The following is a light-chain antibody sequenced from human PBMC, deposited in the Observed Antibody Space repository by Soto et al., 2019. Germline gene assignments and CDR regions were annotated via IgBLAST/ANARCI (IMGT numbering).Light chain of an antibody. V-gene: IGKV3-15*01. J-gene: IGKJ1*01. Sequence: EIVMTQSPATLSVSPGERATLSCRASQSISSNLAWYQQKPGQAPRLLIYGASTRATGIPAKFSGSGSGTEFTLTISSLQSEDFAVYYWQQYNNWFSWTFGQGTKVEIK. CDR2: GAS. CDR3: QQYNNWFSWT. CDR1: QSISSN.